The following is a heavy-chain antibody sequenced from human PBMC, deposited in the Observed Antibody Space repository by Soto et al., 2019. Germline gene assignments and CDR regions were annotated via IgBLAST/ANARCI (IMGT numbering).Heavy chain of an antibody. CDR3: AKDLQHIVVVTATPGDWFDP. Sequence: PGGSLRLSCAASGFTFSSYAMSWVRQAPGKGLEWVSAISGSGGSTYYADSVKGRFTISRDNSKSTLYLQMNSLRAEDTAVYYCAKDLQHIVVVTATPGDWFDPWGQGTLVTVSS. V-gene: IGHV3-23*01. CDR1: GFTFSSYA. J-gene: IGHJ5*02. D-gene: IGHD2-21*02. CDR2: ISGSGGST.